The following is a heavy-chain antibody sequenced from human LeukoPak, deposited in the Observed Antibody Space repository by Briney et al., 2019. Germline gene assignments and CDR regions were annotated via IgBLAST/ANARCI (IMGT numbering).Heavy chain of an antibody. V-gene: IGHV1-69*04. CDR2: IIPILGIA. CDR1: GGTFSSYA. CDR3: ATTRRVAVPFSYGMDV. D-gene: IGHD2-15*01. J-gene: IGHJ6*02. Sequence: SVKVSCKASGGTFSSYAISWVRQAPGQGLEWMGRIIPILGIANYAQKFQGRVTIAADKSTSTAYMELSSLRSEDTAVYYCATTRRVAVPFSYGMDVWGQGTTVTVSS.